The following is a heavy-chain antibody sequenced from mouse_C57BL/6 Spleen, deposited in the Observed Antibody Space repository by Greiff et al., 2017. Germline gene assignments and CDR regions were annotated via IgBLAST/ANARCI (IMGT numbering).Heavy chain of an antibody. Sequence: QVQLQQSGAGLVKPGASVKISCKASGYAFSSYWMNWVKQRPGKGLEWIGQIYPGDGDTNYNGKFKGKATLTADKSSSTAYMQLSSLTSEDPAVYFCARIGTGTRFADWGQGTLVTVSA. D-gene: IGHD4-1*01. V-gene: IGHV1-80*01. CDR2: IYPGDGDT. CDR1: GYAFSSYW. J-gene: IGHJ3*01. CDR3: ARIGTGTRFAD.